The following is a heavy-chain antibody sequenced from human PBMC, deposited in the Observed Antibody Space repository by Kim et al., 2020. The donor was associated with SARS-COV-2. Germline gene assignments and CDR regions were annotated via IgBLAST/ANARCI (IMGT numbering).Heavy chain of an antibody. Sequence: GGSLRLSCAASGFTFSDYYMSWIRQAPGKGLEWVSYISSSGSTIYYADSVKGRFTISRDNAKNSLNLQMNSLRAEDTAVYYCARDLIRSDGYFDYWGQGTLVTVSS. V-gene: IGHV3-11*01. J-gene: IGHJ4*02. CDR3: ARDLIRSDGYFDY. CDR1: GFTFSDYY. CDR2: ISSSGSTI. D-gene: IGHD3-16*01.